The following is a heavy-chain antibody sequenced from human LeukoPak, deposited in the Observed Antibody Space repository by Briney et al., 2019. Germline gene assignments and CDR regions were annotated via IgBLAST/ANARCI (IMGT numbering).Heavy chain of an antibody. V-gene: IGHV3-21*01. Sequence: GGSLRLSCAASGFTFSSYSMNWVRQAPGKGLEWVSSISSSSSYIYYADSVKGRFTISRDNAKNSRYLQMNSLRAEDTAVYYCASMAYCGGDCHNWFDPWGQGTLVTVSS. CDR1: GFTFSSYS. J-gene: IGHJ5*02. CDR3: ASMAYCGGDCHNWFDP. D-gene: IGHD2-21*02. CDR2: ISSSSSYI.